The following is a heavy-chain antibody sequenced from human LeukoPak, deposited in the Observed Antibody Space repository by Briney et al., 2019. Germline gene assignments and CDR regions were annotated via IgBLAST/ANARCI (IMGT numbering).Heavy chain of an antibody. CDR3: ARDVAVSIYYYYGMDV. J-gene: IGHJ6*01. V-gene: IGHV3-33*01. CDR1: GFTFISSG. Sequence: PGGSLRLACSAPGFTFISSGIPSVRQAPGKGLGWVAAIRYDGSNKTYADSVEDRFPISSDNSKKTLYLQMNSLRAEDTAVYYCARDVAVSIYYYYGMDVWGQGATVTVSP. CDR2: IRYDGSNK. D-gene: IGHD2-15*01.